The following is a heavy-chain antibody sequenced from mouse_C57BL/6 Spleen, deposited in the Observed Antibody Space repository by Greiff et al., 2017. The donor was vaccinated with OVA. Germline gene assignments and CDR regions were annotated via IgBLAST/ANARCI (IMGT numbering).Heavy chain of an antibody. CDR1: GFTFSSYA. J-gene: IGHJ3*01. D-gene: IGHD4-1*01. V-gene: IGHV5-4*01. CDR3: ARDGDWDKAFAY. Sequence: EVHLVESGGGLVKPGGSLKLSCAASGFTFSSYAMSWVRQTPEKRLEWVATISDGGSYTYYPDNVKGRFTISRDNAKNNLYLQMSHLKSEDTAMYYCARDGDWDKAFAYWGQGTLVTVSA. CDR2: ISDGGSYT.